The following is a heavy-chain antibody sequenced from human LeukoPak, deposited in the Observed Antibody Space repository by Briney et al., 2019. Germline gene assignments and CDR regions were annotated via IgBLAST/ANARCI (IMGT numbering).Heavy chain of an antibody. Sequence: ASVKVSCKASGYTFTSYYMHWVRQAPGQGLEWMGLINPTGGSTGYAQKFQGRLTMTRDMSTTTVYMELRSLRSEDTAVYYCARIAEMDPFDIWGQGTVVTISS. CDR1: GYTFTSYY. V-gene: IGHV1-46*01. D-gene: IGHD5-24*01. CDR3: ARIAEMDPFDI. J-gene: IGHJ3*02. CDR2: INPTGGST.